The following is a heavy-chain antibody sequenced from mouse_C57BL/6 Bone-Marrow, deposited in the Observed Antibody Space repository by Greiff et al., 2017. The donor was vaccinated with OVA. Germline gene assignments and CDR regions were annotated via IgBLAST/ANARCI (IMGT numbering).Heavy chain of an antibody. Sequence: VQLQQPGAELVRPGSSVKLSCKASGYTFTSYWMHWVKQRPIQGLEWIGNIDPSDSETHYNQKFKDKATLTVDKSSSPAYMQLSSLTSEDSAVYYCASYYYGSRNWYFDFWGTGTTVTVSS. D-gene: IGHD1-1*01. CDR3: ASYYYGSRNWYFDF. J-gene: IGHJ1*03. CDR1: GYTFTSYW. CDR2: IDPSDSET. V-gene: IGHV1-52*01.